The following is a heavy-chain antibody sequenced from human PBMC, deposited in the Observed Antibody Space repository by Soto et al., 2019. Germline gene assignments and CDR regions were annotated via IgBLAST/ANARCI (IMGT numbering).Heavy chain of an antibody. Sequence: PSETLSLTCTVSGGSISSSSYYWGWIRQPPGKGLEWIGSIYYSGSTYYNPSLKSRVTISVDTSKNQFSLKLSSVTAADTAVYYCARGRRKYSSSAAVYWGQGTLVTVSS. CDR3: ARGRRKYSSSAAVY. V-gene: IGHV4-39*01. J-gene: IGHJ4*02. CDR2: IYYSGST. D-gene: IGHD6-6*01. CDR1: GGSISSSSYY.